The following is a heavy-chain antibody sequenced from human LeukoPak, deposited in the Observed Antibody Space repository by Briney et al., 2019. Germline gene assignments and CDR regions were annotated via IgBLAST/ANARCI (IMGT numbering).Heavy chain of an antibody. Sequence: GGSLRLSCAASGLTVTDNYFSWVRQAPGKGLEWVSVIFPDGRTYHADSVKGRFTISRDRPKNTLLLQMNSLRADDTALYYCARTNTVYGDFDYWGQGILVTVSS. V-gene: IGHV3-53*01. CDR3: ARTNTVYGDFDY. CDR1: GLTVTDNY. D-gene: IGHD2/OR15-2a*01. CDR2: IFPDGRT. J-gene: IGHJ4*02.